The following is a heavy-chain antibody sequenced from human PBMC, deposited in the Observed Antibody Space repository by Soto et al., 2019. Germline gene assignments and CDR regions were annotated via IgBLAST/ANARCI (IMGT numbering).Heavy chain of an antibody. CDR3: AGLRGYAGSPIDY. CDR1: GGSIISGY. Sequence: SETLSLTCTVSGGSIISGYWSWIRQPPGKGLEWVGYISHSGNTNYNPSVKSRVTLSVDTPKNQFSLRLSSVTTADTAVYYCAGLRGYAGSPIDYWGQGTLVTVSS. D-gene: IGHD2-15*01. CDR2: ISHSGNT. J-gene: IGHJ4*02. V-gene: IGHV4-59*01.